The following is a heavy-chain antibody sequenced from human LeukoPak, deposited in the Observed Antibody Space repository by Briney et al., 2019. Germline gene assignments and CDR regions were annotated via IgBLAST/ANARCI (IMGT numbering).Heavy chain of an antibody. CDR2: INHSGST. D-gene: IGHD3-16*02. CDR3: ARLAPYDYVWGSYRYGRRYYFDY. J-gene: IGHJ4*02. CDR1: GGSISGYY. V-gene: IGHV4-34*01. Sequence: PSETLSLTCTVSGGSISGYYWSWIRQPPGKGLEWIGEINHSGSTNYNPSLKSRVTISVDTSKNQFSLKLSSVTAADTAVYYCARLAPYDYVWGSYRYGRRYYFDYWGQGTLVTVSS.